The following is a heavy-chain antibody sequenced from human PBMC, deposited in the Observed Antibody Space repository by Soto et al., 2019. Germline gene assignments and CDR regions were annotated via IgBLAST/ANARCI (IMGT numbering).Heavy chain of an antibody. Sequence: VASVKVSCKASGGTFSSYAISWVRQAPGQGLEWMGGIIPIFGTANYAQKFQGRVTITADESTSTAYMELSSLRSEDTAVYYCARDRGAIYYYYGMDVWGQGTTVTVSS. CDR1: GGTFSSYA. D-gene: IGHD3-10*01. V-gene: IGHV1-69*13. J-gene: IGHJ6*02. CDR3: ARDRGAIYYYYGMDV. CDR2: IIPIFGTA.